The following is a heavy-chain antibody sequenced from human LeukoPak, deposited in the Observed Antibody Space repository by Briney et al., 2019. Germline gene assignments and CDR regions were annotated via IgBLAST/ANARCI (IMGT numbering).Heavy chain of an antibody. CDR1: GGSISSYY. D-gene: IGHD4-17*01. CDR3: ARHTTVTTRGGYYFDY. J-gene: IGHJ4*02. CDR2: TYYSGST. V-gene: IGHV4-59*08. Sequence: SETLSLTCTVSGGSISSYYWSWIRQPPGKGLEWIGYTYYSGSTNYNPSLKSRVTVSVDTSKNQFSLKLSSVTAADTAVYYCARHTTVTTRGGYYFDYWGQGTLVTVSS.